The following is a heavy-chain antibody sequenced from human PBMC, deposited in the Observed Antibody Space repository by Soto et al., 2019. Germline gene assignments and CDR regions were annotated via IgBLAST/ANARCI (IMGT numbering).Heavy chain of an antibody. Sequence: GESLKISCQGSGYTFTTYWITWVRQMPGRGLEWMGRIDPSDSYTNYSPSFQGHVTISADKSTNTAYLEWRSLKASDSAIYYCACPRQDYGVRAYEYWGQGTLVNVSS. J-gene: IGHJ4*02. D-gene: IGHD2-8*01. CDR3: ACPRQDYGVRAYEY. CDR1: GYTFTTYW. CDR2: IDPSDSYT. V-gene: IGHV5-10-1*01.